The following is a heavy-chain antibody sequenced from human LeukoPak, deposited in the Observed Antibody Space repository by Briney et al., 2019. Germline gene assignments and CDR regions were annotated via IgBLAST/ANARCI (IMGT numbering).Heavy chain of an antibody. CDR3: ARXHXXXXXYYXYGMDV. Sequence: PSGTLSLTCAVSGGSISSSNWWSWVRQPPGKGLEWIGEIYHSGSTNYNPSLKSRVTISVDKSKNQFSLKLSSATAADTAVYYCARXHXXXXXYYXYGMDVWGQGTTVTVSS. CDR1: GGSISSSNW. V-gene: IGHV4-4*02. J-gene: IGHJ6*02. CDR2: IYHSGST. D-gene: IGHD2-21*01.